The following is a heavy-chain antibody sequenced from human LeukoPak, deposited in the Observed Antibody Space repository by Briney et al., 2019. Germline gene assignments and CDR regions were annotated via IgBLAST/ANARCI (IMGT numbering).Heavy chain of an antibody. CDR2: IIPIFGTA. D-gene: IGHD3-10*01. CDR1: GGTFSSYA. V-gene: IGHV1-69*13. Sequence: SVKVSCTASGGTFSSYAISWVRQAPGQGLEWMGGIIPIFGTANYAQKFQGRVTITADESTSTAYVELSSLRSEDTAVYYCARGGGFGELLPLDYWGQGTLVTVSS. J-gene: IGHJ4*02. CDR3: ARGGGFGELLPLDY.